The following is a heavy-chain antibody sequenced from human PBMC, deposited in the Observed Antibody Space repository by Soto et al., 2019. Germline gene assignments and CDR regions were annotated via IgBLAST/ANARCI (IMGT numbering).Heavy chain of an antibody. D-gene: IGHD6-6*01. V-gene: IGHV3-49*04. CDR1: GFTFGDYA. J-gene: IGHJ6*02. CDR2: IRSKAYGGTT. Sequence: GSLRLSCTGSGFTFGDYAMSWVRRAPGKGLEWVGFIRSKAYGGTTEWAASVRGRFTFSRDDSKGIAYLQMNSLKTEDTGVFWCNRGTRPCRTAVWGQGNTVTVSS. CDR3: NRGTRPCRTAV.